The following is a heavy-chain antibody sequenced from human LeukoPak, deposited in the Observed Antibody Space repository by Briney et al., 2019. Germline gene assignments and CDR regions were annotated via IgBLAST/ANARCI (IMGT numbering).Heavy chain of an antibody. CDR3: ARGLRPVYYDSWSGYYSARGYGMDV. J-gene: IGHJ6*02. D-gene: IGHD3-3*01. V-gene: IGHV1-8*01. CDR1: GYTFTSYD. Sequence: ASVKVSCKASGYTFTSYDINWVRQATGQGLEWMGWMNPNSGNTGYAQKFQGRVTMTRNTSISTAYMELSSLRSEDTAVYYCARGLRPVYYDSWSGYYSARGYGMDVWGQGTTVTVPS. CDR2: MNPNSGNT.